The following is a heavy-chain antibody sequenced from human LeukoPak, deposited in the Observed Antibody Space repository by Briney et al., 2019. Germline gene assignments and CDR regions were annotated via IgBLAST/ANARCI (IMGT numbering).Heavy chain of an antibody. V-gene: IGHV3-11*01. CDR2: ISRSGSTK. CDR1: GFTFSDYN. D-gene: IGHD2-15*01. J-gene: IGHJ6*03. CDR3: ARVLRYCSGGNCYSGGLGYMDV. Sequence: GGFLRLSCAASGFTFSDYNMRWIRQAPGKGLEWVSSISRSGSTKYYADSVKGRFTISRDNAKNSLFLQMNSLRAEDTAVYYCARVLRYCSGGNCYSGGLGYMDVWGKGTTVTISS.